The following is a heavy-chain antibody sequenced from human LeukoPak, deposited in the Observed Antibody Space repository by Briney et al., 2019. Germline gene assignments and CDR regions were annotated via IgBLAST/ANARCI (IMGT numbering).Heavy chain of an antibody. CDR1: GGSISSYY. CDR3: ARARDDYGDYPFDY. J-gene: IGHJ4*02. CDR2: IYYSGGT. V-gene: IGHV4-59*01. D-gene: IGHD4-17*01. Sequence: SETLSLTCTVSGGSISSYYWSWIRQPPGKGLEWIGYIYYSGGTNYNPSLKSRVTISVDTSKNQFSLKLSSVTAADTAVYYCARARDDYGDYPFDYWGQGTLVTVSS.